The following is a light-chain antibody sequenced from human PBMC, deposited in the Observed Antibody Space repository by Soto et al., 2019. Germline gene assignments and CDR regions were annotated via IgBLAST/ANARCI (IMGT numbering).Light chain of an antibody. CDR3: GTWDSSLSAGGYV. J-gene: IGLJ1*01. CDR1: SSNIGNNY. CDR2: DNN. V-gene: IGLV1-51*01. Sequence: QSVLTQPPSVSAAPGQKVTISCSGSSSNIGNNYVSWYQQLPGTAPKLLIYDNNKRPSGIPDRFPGSKSGTSATLGITGLQTGDEADYYCGTWDSSLSAGGYVFGTGTKLTVL.